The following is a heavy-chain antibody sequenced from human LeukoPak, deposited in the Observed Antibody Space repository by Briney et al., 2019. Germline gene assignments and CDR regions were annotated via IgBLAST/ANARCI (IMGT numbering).Heavy chain of an antibody. J-gene: IGHJ4*02. CDR1: GGSISSYH. V-gene: IGHV4-4*07. Sequence: SETLSLTCTVSGGSISSYHWSWIRQPAGKGLEWIGRIYTSGSTNYNPSLKSRVTMSVDTSKNQFSLKLSSVTAADTAVYYCARGSHCSSTSCYDPGFDYWGQGTLVTVSS. D-gene: IGHD2-2*01. CDR3: ARGSHCSSTSCYDPGFDY. CDR2: IYTSGST.